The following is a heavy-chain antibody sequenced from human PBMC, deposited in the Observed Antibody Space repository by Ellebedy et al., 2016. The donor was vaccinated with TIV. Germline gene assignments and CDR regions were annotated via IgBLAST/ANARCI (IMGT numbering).Heavy chain of an antibody. V-gene: IGHV3-66*01. Sequence: GGSLRLSCSVSGFTINSNYMSWVRQAPGKGLEWVSLISIDGTTYYADSVKGRFSISRDNSKNTLLLQMNSLRAEDTAVYYCASETFNDVDLNVWGVLGLWGRGTTVTVSS. CDR1: GFTINSNY. D-gene: IGHD2-8*01. CDR3: ASETFNDVDLNVWGVLGL. CDR2: ISIDGTT. J-gene: IGHJ3*01.